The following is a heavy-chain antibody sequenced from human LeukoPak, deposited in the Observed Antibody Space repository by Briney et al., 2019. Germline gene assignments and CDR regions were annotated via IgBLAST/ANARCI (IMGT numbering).Heavy chain of an antibody. Sequence: PSKTLSLTCDVSGYSISTGDYWDWIRQPPGKGLEWIGSIYFSGITYYNPSLKSRVTISADMSENQFSLRLSSVTAADSAVYYCARLTSSNRGLMITHDYWGQGTLVSVSS. CDR1: GYSISTGDY. CDR2: IYFSGIT. V-gene: IGHV4-38-2*01. D-gene: IGHD3-10*01. CDR3: ARLTSSNRGLMITHDY. J-gene: IGHJ4*02.